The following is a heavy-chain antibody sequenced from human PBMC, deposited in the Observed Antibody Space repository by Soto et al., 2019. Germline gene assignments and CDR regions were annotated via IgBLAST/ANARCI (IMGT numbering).Heavy chain of an antibody. CDR2: ISAYNGNT. CDR1: GYTFTSYG. CDR3: ARDRGYSYGHDGFDI. J-gene: IGHJ3*02. D-gene: IGHD5-18*01. V-gene: IGHV1-18*01. Sequence: QVQLVQSGAEVKKPGASVKVSCKASGYTFTSYGISWVRQAPGQGLEWMGWISAYNGNTNYAQKLQGRVTMTTDTSXGTAYMELRSLRSGDTAVYYCARDRGYSYGHDGFDIWGQGTMVTVSS.